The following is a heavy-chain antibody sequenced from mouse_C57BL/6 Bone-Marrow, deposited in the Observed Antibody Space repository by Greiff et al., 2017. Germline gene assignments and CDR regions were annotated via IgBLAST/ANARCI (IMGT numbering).Heavy chain of an antibody. CDR1: GFTFSDYG. V-gene: IGHV5-15*04. J-gene: IGHJ3*01. CDR3: ARQGLRGFAY. Sequence: EVKVEESGGGLVQPGGSLKLSCAASGFTFSDYGMAWVRQAPRKGPEWVAFISNLAYSIYYADTVTGRFTISRENAKNTLYLEMSSLRSEDTAMYYCARQGLRGFAYWGQGTLVTVSA. D-gene: IGHD2-4*01. CDR2: ISNLAYSI.